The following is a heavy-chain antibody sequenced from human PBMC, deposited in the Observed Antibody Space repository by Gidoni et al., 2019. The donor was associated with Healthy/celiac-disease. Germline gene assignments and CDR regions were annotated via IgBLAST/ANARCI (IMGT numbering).Heavy chain of an antibody. CDR1: GYTFTSYA. CDR2: INAGNGNT. J-gene: IGHJ4*02. CDR3: ARVGGFGELLRLGDY. V-gene: IGHV1-3*01. Sequence: QVQLVQSGAEVKKPGASVKVSCKASGYTFTSYAMHWVRQAPGQRLEWMGWINAGNGNTKYSQKFQGRVTITRDTSASTAYMELSILRSEDTAVYYCARVGGFGELLRLGDYWGQGTLVTVSS. D-gene: IGHD3-10*01.